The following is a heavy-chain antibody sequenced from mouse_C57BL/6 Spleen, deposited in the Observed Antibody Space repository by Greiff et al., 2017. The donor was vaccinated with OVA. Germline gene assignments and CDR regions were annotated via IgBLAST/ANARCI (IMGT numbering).Heavy chain of an antibody. Sequence: QVQLQQPGAELVKPGASVKLSCKASGYTFTSYWMHWVKQRPGQGLEWIGMIHPNSGSTNYNEKFKSKATLTVDKSSSTAYMQLSSLTSEDSAVYYCARSYDGYLYYAMDYWGQGTSVTVSS. J-gene: IGHJ4*01. CDR1: GYTFTSYW. CDR3: ARSYDGYLYYAMDY. CDR2: IHPNSGST. D-gene: IGHD2-3*01. V-gene: IGHV1-64*01.